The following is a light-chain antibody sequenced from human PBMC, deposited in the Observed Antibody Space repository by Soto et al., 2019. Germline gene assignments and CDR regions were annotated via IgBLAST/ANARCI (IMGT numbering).Light chain of an antibody. V-gene: IGLV2-14*01. CDR3: SSFTSRVTYV. CDR2: DVS. J-gene: IGLJ1*01. Sequence: QSALTQPASVSGSPGQSITISCTGTSSDVGGHNSVSWYRQDPGKAPKLMIYDVSNRPPGVSDRFSGSKSGNTASLTISGLQIEDEADYYCSSFTSRVTYVFGTGTKVTVL. CDR1: SSDVGGHNS.